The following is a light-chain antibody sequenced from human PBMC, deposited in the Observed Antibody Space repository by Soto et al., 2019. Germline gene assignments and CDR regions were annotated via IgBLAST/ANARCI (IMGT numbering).Light chain of an antibody. CDR1: QSVSRY. CDR3: LQYGSSPYT. V-gene: IGKV3-20*01. Sequence: EIVVTQSPGILSLSPGERATLSCRASQSVSRYLLWFQQKPGQAPRLLIYGASSRATGIPDRFSGSGSGTDFTLTISRLEPEDFAVFYCLQYGSSPYTFGQWTKLEIK. J-gene: IGKJ2*01. CDR2: GAS.